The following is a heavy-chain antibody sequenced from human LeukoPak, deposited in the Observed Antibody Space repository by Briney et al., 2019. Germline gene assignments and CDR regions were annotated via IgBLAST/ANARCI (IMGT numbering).Heavy chain of an antibody. CDR3: AELGITMIGGV. CDR1: GFTFSDYG. Sequence: GGSLRLSCRGSGFTFSDYGIHWVRQVPGKGLEWVAVISFDGKIETYAESVKGRFTISRDNSKNTLYLQMNSLRAEDTAVYYCAELGITMIGGVWGKGTTVTISS. J-gene: IGHJ6*04. V-gene: IGHV3-30*18. D-gene: IGHD3-10*02. CDR2: ISFDGKIE.